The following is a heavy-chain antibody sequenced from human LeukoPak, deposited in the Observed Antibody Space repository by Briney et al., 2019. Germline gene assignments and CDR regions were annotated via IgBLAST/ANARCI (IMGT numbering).Heavy chain of an antibody. CDR3: ATHQTPDLGGSFDI. CDR1: GGSISSGDYY. J-gene: IGHJ3*02. CDR2: IYYSGST. D-gene: IGHD3/OR15-3a*01. Sequence: PSQTLSLTCTVSGGSISSGDYYWSWIRQPPGKGLEWIGYIYYSGSTYYNPSLKSRVTISVDTSKNQFSLKLSSVTAADTAVYYCATHQTPDLGGSFDIWGQGTMVTVSS. V-gene: IGHV4-30-4*08.